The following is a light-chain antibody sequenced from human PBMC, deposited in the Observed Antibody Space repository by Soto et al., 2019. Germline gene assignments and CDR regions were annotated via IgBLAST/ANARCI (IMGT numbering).Light chain of an antibody. CDR1: QSISNW. CDR2: HAS. J-gene: IGKJ2*01. CDR3: QQYNNWPPYT. Sequence: DIQMTQSPSTLPASVGDRVTITCRASQSISNWLAWYQQKPGTAPKVLIYHASNLQSGVPSRFSGSGSGTEFTLTISSLQSEDFAVYYCQQYNNWPPYTFGQGTKLEIK. V-gene: IGKV1-5*01.